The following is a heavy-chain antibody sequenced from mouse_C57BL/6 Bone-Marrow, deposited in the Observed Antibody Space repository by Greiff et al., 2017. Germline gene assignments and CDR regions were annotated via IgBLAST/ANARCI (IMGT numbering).Heavy chain of an antibody. CDR3: ARDPISPSY. CDR2: ISDGGSYT. Sequence: HLVESGGGLVKPGGSLKLSCAASGFTFSSYAMSWVRQTPEKRLEWVATISDGGSYTYYPDNVKGRFTISRDNAKNNLYLQMSHLKSEDTAMYYCARDPISPSYWGQGTLVTVSA. CDR1: GFTFSSYA. V-gene: IGHV5-4*01. D-gene: IGHD6-5*01. J-gene: IGHJ3*01.